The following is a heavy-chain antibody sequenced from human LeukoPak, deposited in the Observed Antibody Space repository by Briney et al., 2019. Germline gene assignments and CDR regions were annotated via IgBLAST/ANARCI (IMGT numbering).Heavy chain of an antibody. D-gene: IGHD4-11*01. Sequence: GGSLRLSCTASGFTFSSYAMNWVRQDPRKGLGWVSGIGAGGTFTNYADTVKGRFTISRDNSRNTLYLQMNSLRANDTAVYYCAKDLDYTTCGYYFDYWGQGTLVTVSS. V-gene: IGHV3-23*01. J-gene: IGHJ4*02. CDR3: AKDLDYTTCGYYFDY. CDR2: IGAGGTFT. CDR1: GFTFSSYA.